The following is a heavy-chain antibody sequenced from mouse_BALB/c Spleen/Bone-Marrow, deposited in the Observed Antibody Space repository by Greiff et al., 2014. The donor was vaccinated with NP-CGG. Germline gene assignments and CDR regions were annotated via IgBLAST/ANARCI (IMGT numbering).Heavy chain of an antibody. D-gene: IGHD2-1*01. J-gene: IGHJ4*01. Sequence: VQLQESGAELAKPGASVKMSCKASGYTFTSYWMHWVKQRPGQGLEWIGYINPSTGYTDCNQKFNDKATLTADKSSSTAYMQLSSLTSEDSAVYYCARGNPLYAMDYGGQGTSVTVSS. CDR1: GYTFTSYW. V-gene: IGHV1-7*01. CDR2: INPSTGYT. CDR3: ARGNPLYAMDY.